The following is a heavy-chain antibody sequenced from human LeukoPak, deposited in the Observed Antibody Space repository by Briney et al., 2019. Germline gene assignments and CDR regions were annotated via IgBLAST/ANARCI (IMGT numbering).Heavy chain of an antibody. CDR2: IGGRGGST. CDR1: GFIFSYYG. V-gene: IGHV3-23*01. CDR3: AKQGRDWLRDYYYYMDV. J-gene: IGHJ6*03. Sequence: GGSLRLSCSASGFIFSYYGMIWVPQAPGKGLEGLSTIGGRGGSTYYADSVKGRFTISRNNSKNTLYLQMNSLRAEDTDVYYCAKQGRDWLRDYYYYMDVWGKGTTVTISS. D-gene: IGHD3-9*01.